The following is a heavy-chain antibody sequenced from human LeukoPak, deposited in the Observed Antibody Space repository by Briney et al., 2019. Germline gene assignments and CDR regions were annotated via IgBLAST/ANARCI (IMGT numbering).Heavy chain of an antibody. V-gene: IGHV3-7*01. CDR1: GFTFSSYW. CDR2: IKQDGSEK. D-gene: IGHD3-16*02. Sequence: GGSLRLSCAASGFTFSSYWMSWVRQAPGKGLEWVANIKQDGSEKYYVDSVKGRFTISRDNSKNTLFLEMNSLRAEDTAVYYCARDDGYTPLDYWGQGTLVTVSS. J-gene: IGHJ4*02. CDR3: ARDDGYTPLDY.